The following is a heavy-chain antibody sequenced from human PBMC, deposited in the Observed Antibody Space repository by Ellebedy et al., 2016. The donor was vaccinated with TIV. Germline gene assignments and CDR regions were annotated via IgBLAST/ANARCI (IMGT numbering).Heavy chain of an antibody. J-gene: IGHJ6*02. V-gene: IGHV1-18*01. CDR3: ARDDYGDRYGMDV. CDR2: VSCYNGNT. Sequence: ASVKVSXKASGYTFTSFGFSWVRQAPGQGLEWMGRVSCYNGNTNYAQKLQGRVTMTTDTSTSTAYMELRSLRSDDTAVYYCARDDYGDRYGMDVWGQGTTVTVSS. D-gene: IGHD4-17*01. CDR1: GYTFTSFG.